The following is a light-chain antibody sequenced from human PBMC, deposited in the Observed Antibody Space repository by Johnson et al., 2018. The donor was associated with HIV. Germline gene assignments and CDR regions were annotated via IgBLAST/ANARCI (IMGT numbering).Light chain of an antibody. CDR1: SSNIGNNY. J-gene: IGLJ1*01. CDR3: GTWDSRRGV. Sequence: QSALTQPPSVSAAPGQKVTISCSGSSSNIGNNYVSWYQQLPGTAPKLLIYENNKRPSGIPDRFSGSKSGTSATLGITGLQTGDEADYYCGTWDSRRGVCGTGTNVTVL. CDR2: ENN. V-gene: IGLV1-51*02.